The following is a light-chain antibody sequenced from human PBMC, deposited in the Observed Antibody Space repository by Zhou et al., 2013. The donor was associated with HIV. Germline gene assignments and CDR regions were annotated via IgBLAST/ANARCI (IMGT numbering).Light chain of an antibody. J-gene: IGKJ4*01. CDR1: QTISAW. V-gene: IGKV1-5*03. CDR2: QAS. Sequence: DIQMTQSPSTLSASVGDRVTITCRASQTISAWLAWYQQKPGKAPKLLIYQASVLETGVPSRFSGSGSGTEFTLTISSLQPDDFALYFCQQYNSYPLTFGGGTEGGN. CDR3: QQYNSYPLT.